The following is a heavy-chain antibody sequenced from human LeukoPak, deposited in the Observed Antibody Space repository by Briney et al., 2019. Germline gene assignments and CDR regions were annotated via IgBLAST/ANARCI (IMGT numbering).Heavy chain of an antibody. CDR3: ARTSGSYDY. V-gene: IGHV3-53*01. CDR1: GFTVSSNY. Sequence: PGGSRRLSCAASGFTVSSNYMSWVRQAPGKGLEWVSVIYSGGYTYYADSVKGRFTISRDNSKNTLYLQMNSLRAEDTAVYYCARTSGSYDYWGQGTLVTVSS. D-gene: IGHD1-26*01. CDR2: IYSGGYT. J-gene: IGHJ4*02.